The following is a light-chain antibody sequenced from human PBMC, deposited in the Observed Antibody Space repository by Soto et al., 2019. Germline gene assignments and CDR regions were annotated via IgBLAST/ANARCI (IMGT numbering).Light chain of an antibody. Sequence: QSVLTQPASVSGSPGQSIAISCTGTSSDVERWNSVSWYQQHPGKAPKLMLYEGSKRPSGVSDRFSGSKSGNTASLTIPGLQADDEADYYCCSYAGDPYVFGTGTKVTVL. CDR3: CSYAGDPYV. J-gene: IGLJ1*01. CDR1: SSDVERWNS. CDR2: EGS. V-gene: IGLV2-23*01.